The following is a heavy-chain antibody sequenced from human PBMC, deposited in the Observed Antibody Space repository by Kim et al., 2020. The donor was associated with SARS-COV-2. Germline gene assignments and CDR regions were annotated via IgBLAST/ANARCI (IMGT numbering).Heavy chain of an antibody. V-gene: IGHV4-59*01. CDR1: GGSISSYY. Sequence: SETLSLTCTVSGGSISSYYWSWIRQPPGKGLEWIGYIYYSGRTNYNPSLKSRVTISVDTSKNQFSLKLSSVTAADTAVYYCARVGIQQQLAPYGMDVWGQGTTVTVSS. CDR3: ARVGIQQQLAPYGMDV. J-gene: IGHJ6*02. D-gene: IGHD6-13*01. CDR2: IYYSGRT.